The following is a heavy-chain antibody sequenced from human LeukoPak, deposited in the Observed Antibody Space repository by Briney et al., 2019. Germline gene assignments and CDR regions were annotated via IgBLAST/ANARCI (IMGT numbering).Heavy chain of an antibody. CDR2: ISRSCSTK. CDR1: GFTFSDYN. Sequence: PGGSLRLSCAASGFTFSDYNMRWIRQAPGKGLEWVSSISRSCSTKYYADSVKGRFTISRDNAKNSLFLQMNSLRSEDTAVYYCARDGHSTFDYWGQGQVVTVSS. V-gene: IGHV3-11*04. CDR3: ARDGHSTFDY. J-gene: IGHJ4*02.